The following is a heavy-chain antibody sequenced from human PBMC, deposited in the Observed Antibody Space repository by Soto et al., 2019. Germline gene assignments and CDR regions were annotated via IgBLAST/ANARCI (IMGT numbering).Heavy chain of an antibody. CDR3: ARIRRDFWIGYGVDYFDF. D-gene: IGHD3-3*01. J-gene: IGHJ4*02. Sequence: SGPPLGNPTQPLTLTCTFSGFSLSTSGMCVTWIRQPPGKALEWLALIDWDDDKYYSTSLKTRLTISKDTSKNQVVLTMTNMDPVDTATYYCARIRRDFWIGYGVDYFDFWGQGALVTVSS. V-gene: IGHV2-70*13. CDR2: IDWDDDK. CDR1: GFSLSTSGMC.